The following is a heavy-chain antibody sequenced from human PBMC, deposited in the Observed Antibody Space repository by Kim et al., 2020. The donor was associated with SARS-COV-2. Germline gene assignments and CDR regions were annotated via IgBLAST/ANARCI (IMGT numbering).Heavy chain of an antibody. Sequence: ETLSLTCTVSGGSVSSGSYYLFWIRQPPVQGLEWLGYISHRGSTFYNPSLKSRVTISVDTSKNQFSLRLSSVTAADTAVYYCARDMFGGYGAFDIWGQGTLVTVSS. CDR2: ISHRGST. D-gene: IGHD3-16*01. CDR1: GGSVSSGSYY. CDR3: ARDMFGGYGAFDI. V-gene: IGHV4-61*01. J-gene: IGHJ3*02.